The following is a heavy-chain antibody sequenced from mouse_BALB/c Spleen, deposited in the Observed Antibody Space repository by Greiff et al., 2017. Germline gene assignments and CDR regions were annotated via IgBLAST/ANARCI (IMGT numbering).Heavy chain of an antibody. J-gene: IGHJ2*01. CDR2: IRHKANGYTT. CDR3: ARGYFDY. CDR1: GFTFTDYY. Sequence: EVQRVESGGGLVKPGGSLRLSCAASGFTFTDYYMSWVRQPPGKALEWLGFIRHKANGYTTEYSASVKGRFTISRDKSQSILNLQMNTVRAVYSATYYCARGYFDYWGQGTTLTVSS. V-gene: IGHV7-3*02.